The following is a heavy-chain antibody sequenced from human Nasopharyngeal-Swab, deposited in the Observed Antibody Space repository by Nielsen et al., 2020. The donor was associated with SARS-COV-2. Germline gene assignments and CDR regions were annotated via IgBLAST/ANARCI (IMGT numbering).Heavy chain of an antibody. J-gene: IGHJ3*02. D-gene: IGHD3-10*01. Sequence: SVKVSCKASAGTFSSYAVSWARQAPGQGLEWMGGIIPIFGTANYAQKFQGRVTITADESTSTAFMELSSLRSEDTAVYYCAGWITMIRGATFDTWGQGTMVTVSS. CDR1: AGTFSSYA. CDR2: IIPIFGTA. CDR3: AGWITMIRGATFDT. V-gene: IGHV1-69*13.